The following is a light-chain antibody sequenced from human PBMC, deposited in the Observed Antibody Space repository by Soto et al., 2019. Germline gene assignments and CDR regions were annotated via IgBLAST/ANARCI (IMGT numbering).Light chain of an antibody. Sequence: EIVLTQSPGTLSLSPGERATLSCRASQSVSSSYLAWYQQKPGQAPRLLIYGASSRATGIPDRFSGSGSGTEFHLHISRLEPGGFGVYYCPEYGSSPYTFGQGTRLEIK. CDR1: QSVSSSY. CDR3: PEYGSSPYT. V-gene: IGKV3-20*01. CDR2: GAS. J-gene: IGKJ2*01.